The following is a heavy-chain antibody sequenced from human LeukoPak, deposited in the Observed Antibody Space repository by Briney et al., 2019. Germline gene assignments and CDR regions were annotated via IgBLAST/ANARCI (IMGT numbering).Heavy chain of an antibody. CDR3: ARQGSDQLLYSYFQH. J-gene: IGHJ1*01. V-gene: IGHV3-66*04. Sequence: GGSLRLSCAASGFTVSSNYMSWVRQAPGKGLEWVSVIYSGGSTYYADSVKGRFTISRDNSKNTLYLQMNSLRAEDTAVYYCARQGSDQLLYSYFQHWGQGTLVTVSS. CDR1: GFTVSSNY. D-gene: IGHD2-2*02. CDR2: IYSGGST.